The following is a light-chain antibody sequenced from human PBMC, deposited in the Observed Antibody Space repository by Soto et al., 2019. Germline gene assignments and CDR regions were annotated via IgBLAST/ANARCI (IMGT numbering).Light chain of an antibody. CDR2: SNN. CDR3: AAWDDRLSGYV. Sequence: QSVLTPPPSASGTPGQMVTISCSGSSSNNGSNYVYWYQQLPGTAPKLLIYSNNQRPSGVPDRFSGSKSGTSASLAISGLRSEDEADYYCAAWDDRLSGYVFGTGTKVTVL. CDR1: SSNNGSNY. V-gene: IGLV1-47*02. J-gene: IGLJ1*01.